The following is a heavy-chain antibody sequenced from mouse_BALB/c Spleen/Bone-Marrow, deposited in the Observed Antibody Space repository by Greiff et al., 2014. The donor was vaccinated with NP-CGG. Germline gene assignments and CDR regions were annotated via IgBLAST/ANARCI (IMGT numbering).Heavy chain of an antibody. D-gene: IGHD2-4*01. CDR2: ISSGSSTI. V-gene: IGHV5-17*02. J-gene: IGHJ4*01. Sequence: DVMLVESGGGLVQPGGSRKLSCAASGFTFSSFGMHWVRQAPEKGLEWVAYISSGSSTIYYADTMKGRFTISRDNPKNTLFLQMTSLRSEDTAMYYCARSPYDYAAMDYWGQGTSVTVSS. CDR1: GFTFSSFG. CDR3: ARSPYDYAAMDY.